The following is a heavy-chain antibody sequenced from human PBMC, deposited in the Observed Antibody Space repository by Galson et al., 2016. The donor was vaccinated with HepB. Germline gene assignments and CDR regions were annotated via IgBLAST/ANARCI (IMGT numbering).Heavy chain of an antibody. V-gene: IGHV5-10-1*01. CDR2: IDPSDYYT. Sequence: QSGAEVKKPGASLRISCKGSGYSFTSYWISWVRQMPGKGLEWMGRIDPSDYYTNYSPSFQGHVTVSPDKSISTAYLQWSSLKASDTAMYYCARYDYGDPFDYWGQGTLVTVSS. CDR3: ARYDYGDPFDY. D-gene: IGHD4-17*01. CDR1: GYSFTSYW. J-gene: IGHJ4*02.